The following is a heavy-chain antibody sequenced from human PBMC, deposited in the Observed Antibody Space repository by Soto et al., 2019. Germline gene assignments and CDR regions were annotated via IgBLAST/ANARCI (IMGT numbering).Heavy chain of an antibody. CDR2: ISSVTGTI. CDR1: GFIFSDYY. J-gene: IGHJ6*02. V-gene: IGHV3-11*01. Sequence: QVQLVESGGGLVKPGGSLTLSCAASGFIFSDYYMSWIRQAPGKGLEWASYISSVTGTIYYADSVKGRFTISRDNAKDSLYLQLNSLRAEDTAVYYCARVGQDYYYGMDVWGQGTTVTVSS. CDR3: ARVGQDYYYGMDV.